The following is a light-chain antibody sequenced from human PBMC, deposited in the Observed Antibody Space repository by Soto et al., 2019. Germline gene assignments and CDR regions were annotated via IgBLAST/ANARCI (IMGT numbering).Light chain of an antibody. Sequence: SALTQPASVSGSPGQSITISCTGTSSDVGSYNLVSWYQQHPGKAPKLMIYEGSKRPSGVSNRFSGSKSGNTASLTISGLQAEDEADYYCCSYAGSLRVFGGGTKLTVL. CDR1: SSDVGSYNL. J-gene: IGLJ2*01. V-gene: IGLV2-23*01. CDR3: CSYAGSLRV. CDR2: EGS.